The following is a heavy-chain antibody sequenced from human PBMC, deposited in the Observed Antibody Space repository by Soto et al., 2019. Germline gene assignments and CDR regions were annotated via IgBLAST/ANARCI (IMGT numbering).Heavy chain of an antibody. CDR3: AKDQDSMITFGAVIVTRTTNWFDP. CDR2: ISGSGGST. D-gene: IGHD3-16*02. V-gene: IGHV3-23*01. CDR1: GFTFSSYA. Sequence: GGSLRLSCAASGFTFSSYAMSWVRQAPGKGLEWVSAISGSGGSTYYADSVKGRLTISRDNSKNTLYLQMNSLRAEDTAVYYCAKDQDSMITFGAVIVTRTTNWFDPWGQGTLVTVSS. J-gene: IGHJ5*02.